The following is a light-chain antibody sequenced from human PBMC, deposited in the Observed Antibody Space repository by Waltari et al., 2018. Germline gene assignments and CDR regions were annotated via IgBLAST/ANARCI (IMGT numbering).Light chain of an antibody. Sequence: QAVLTQPHSVSGAPVQKVSISCRGSSSNIADSYVQWYQQVPGTAPKLLIDENNKRPSGISDRFSGSQSGTSGSLTITGLQSEDEADYYCQSYDRGLSALFGGGTRLTVL. J-gene: IGLJ2*01. CDR1: SSNIADSY. CDR3: QSYDRGLSAL. V-gene: IGLV1-40*01. CDR2: ENN.